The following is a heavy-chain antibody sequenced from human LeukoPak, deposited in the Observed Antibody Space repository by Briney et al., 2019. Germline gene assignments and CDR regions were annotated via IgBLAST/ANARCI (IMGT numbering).Heavy chain of an antibody. CDR1: VFTLNIVT. CDR3: AKYQHGYNKPGEC. D-gene: IGHD5-24*01. CDR2: IRGGVVNT. Sequence: GGSLRLSSAASVFTLNIVTMNWGSEGPEEGVERGSHIRGGVVNTSCADSVKGGFTISRDNSKNIFYLKMNTLKAEDTALYYCAKYQHGYNKPGECWGQGALVTVSS. J-gene: IGHJ4*02. V-gene: IGHV3-23*01.